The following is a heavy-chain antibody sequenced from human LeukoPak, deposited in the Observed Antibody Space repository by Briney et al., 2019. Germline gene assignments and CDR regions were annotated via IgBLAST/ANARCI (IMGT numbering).Heavy chain of an antibody. Sequence: PGVSLRLSCAASGFTFMSFAMSWVRQAPGKGLKWVSGISGSGGSTYYADSVKGRFTISRDNSKNTLYLQMNRLRAEDTAVYYCAKGLKAFDIWGQGTMVTVSS. J-gene: IGHJ3*02. CDR2: ISGSGGST. CDR3: AKGLKAFDI. D-gene: IGHD2-8*01. V-gene: IGHV3-23*01. CDR1: GFTFMSFA.